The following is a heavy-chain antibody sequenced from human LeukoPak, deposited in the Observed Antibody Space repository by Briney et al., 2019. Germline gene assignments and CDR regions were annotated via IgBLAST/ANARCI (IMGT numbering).Heavy chain of an antibody. D-gene: IGHD1-20*01. CDR3: AKTIAGTRYYFDY. CDR2: ISGSGVNT. CDR1: GFTFNSYG. V-gene: IGHV3-23*01. Sequence: GGSLRLSCAASGFTFNSYGLSWDRQAPGKVLEWVSAISGSGVNTYYADSVMGRFTISRDNSKNTLYLQMNSLRAEDTAVYYCAKTIAGTRYYFDYWGQGTLVTVSS. J-gene: IGHJ4*02.